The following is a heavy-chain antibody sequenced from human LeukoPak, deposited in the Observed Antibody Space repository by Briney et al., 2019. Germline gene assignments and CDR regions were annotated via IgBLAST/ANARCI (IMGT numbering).Heavy chain of an antibody. CDR3: ARHHYDILTGYYKEGFDY. CDR2: MNPNSGNT. Sequence: ASVKVSCKASGYTFTGYDINWVRQATGQGLEWMGWMNPNSGNTGYAQKFQGRVTMTRNTSISTAYMELSSLRSEDTAVYYCARHHYDILTGYYKEGFDYWGQGTLVTVSS. V-gene: IGHV1-8*01. D-gene: IGHD3-9*01. J-gene: IGHJ4*02. CDR1: GYTFTGYD.